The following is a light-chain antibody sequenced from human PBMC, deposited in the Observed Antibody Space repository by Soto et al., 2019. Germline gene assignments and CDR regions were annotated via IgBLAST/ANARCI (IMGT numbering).Light chain of an antibody. V-gene: IGKV1-9*01. CDR2: AAS. CDR1: QDINTY. CDR3: QQRKSYPIT. Sequence: DIQLTQSPSFLSASVGDRVTITCRASQDINTYLAWYQQKPGKAPKLLIFAASTLQNGVPSRFSGSGSGTEFTVTITSLQPEDFAPYDCQQRKSYPITFGQGTRLEIK. J-gene: IGKJ5*01.